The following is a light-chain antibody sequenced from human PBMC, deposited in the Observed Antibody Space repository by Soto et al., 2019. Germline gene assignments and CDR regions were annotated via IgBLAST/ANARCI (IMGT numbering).Light chain of an antibody. J-gene: IGLJ1*01. Sequence: QSVLTQPASVSGSPGQSITISCTGTSSDVGGYDYVSWYQLHPGKAPKLMVFEVSNRPSGVSYRFSGSKSGYTASLTISGLQAEDEADYFCSSYSISTAYLFGSGTKVTVL. V-gene: IGLV2-14*01. CDR1: SSDVGGYDY. CDR2: EVS. CDR3: SSYSISTAYL.